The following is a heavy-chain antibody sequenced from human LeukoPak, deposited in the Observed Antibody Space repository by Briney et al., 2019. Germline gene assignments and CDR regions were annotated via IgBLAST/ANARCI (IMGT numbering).Heavy chain of an antibody. D-gene: IGHD2-8*01. CDR1: GFTFSSYA. CDR2: ISGSGGST. Sequence: GGSLRLSCAASGFTFSSYAMSWVRQAPGKGLESVSAISGSGGSTYYADSVKGRFTISRDNSKNTLYLQMNSLRAEDTAVYYCAREAGYCTNGVCSTFDYWGQGTLVTVSS. V-gene: IGHV3-23*01. J-gene: IGHJ4*02. CDR3: AREAGYCTNGVCSTFDY.